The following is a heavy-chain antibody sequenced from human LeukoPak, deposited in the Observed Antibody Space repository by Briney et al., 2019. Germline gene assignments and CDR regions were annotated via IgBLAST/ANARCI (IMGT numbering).Heavy chain of an antibody. CDR3: ARQGYSGGWYDY. CDR1: GGSISGYY. CDR2: IYISGST. V-gene: IGHV4-4*07. J-gene: IGHJ4*02. Sequence: SETLSLTCTVPGGSISGYYWTWIRQPAEKGLDWIGRIYISGSTNYNPSLKSRVTISLDTSNNQFSLNLSSVTAADTAVYYCARQGYSGGWYDYWGQGTLVTVSS. D-gene: IGHD6-19*01.